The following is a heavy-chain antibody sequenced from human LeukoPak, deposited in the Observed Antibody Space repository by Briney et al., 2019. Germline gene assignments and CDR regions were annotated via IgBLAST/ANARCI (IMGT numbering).Heavy chain of an antibody. D-gene: IGHD2-2*01. CDR1: GGSFSGYY. V-gene: IGHV4-34*01. CDR3: ARGRRPDCSSTSCYYYYMDV. J-gene: IGHJ6*03. Sequence: PSETLSLTCAVSGGSFSGYYWSWIRQPPGKGLEWIGEINHSGSTNYNPSLKSRVTISVDTSKNQFSLKLSSVTAADTAVYYCARGRRPDCSSTSCYYYYMDVWGKGTTATVSS. CDR2: INHSGST.